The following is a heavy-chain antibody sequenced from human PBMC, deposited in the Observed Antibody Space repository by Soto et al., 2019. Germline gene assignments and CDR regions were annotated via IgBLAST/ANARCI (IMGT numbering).Heavy chain of an antibody. J-gene: IGHJ5*02. V-gene: IGHV1-46*01. Sequence: ASVKVSCKASGYIFTNYYVQWVRQAPGQGLEWMGVIHPDGGHTAYSQKFQDRVTMTRDTFTSTIYMELSSLRPEDTAVYYCARGDNDHWGQGTLVTVSS. CDR3: ARGDNDH. CDR2: IHPDGGHT. CDR1: GYIFTNYY.